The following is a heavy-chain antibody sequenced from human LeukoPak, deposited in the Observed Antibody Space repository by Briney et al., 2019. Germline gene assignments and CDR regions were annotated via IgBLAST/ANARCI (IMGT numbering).Heavy chain of an antibody. V-gene: IGHV3-23*01. Sequence: GGSLRLFCAASGFTFSSYAMSWVRQAPGKGREWVSALSGSGGSTYYADSVKGRFTISRDNSKNTLYLQMNSLRAEDTAVYYCAKENGCSSTSCYMHAFDIWGQGTMVTVSS. D-gene: IGHD2-2*02. CDR1: GFTFSSYA. CDR3: AKENGCSSTSCYMHAFDI. CDR2: LSGSGGST. J-gene: IGHJ3*02.